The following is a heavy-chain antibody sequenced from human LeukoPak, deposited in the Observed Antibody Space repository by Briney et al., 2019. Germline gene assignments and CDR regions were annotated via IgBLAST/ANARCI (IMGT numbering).Heavy chain of an antibody. V-gene: IGHV4-59*01. CDR1: GGSFSGYY. D-gene: IGHD6-13*01. Sequence: SETLSLTCAVCGGSFSGYYWSWIRQPPGKGLEWIGYIYYSGSTNYNPSLKSRVTISVDTSKNQFSLKLSSVTAADTAVYYCARLAAAAPAGPPDYFDYWGQGTLVTVSS. CDR3: ARLAAAAPAGPPDYFDY. CDR2: IYYSGST. J-gene: IGHJ4*02.